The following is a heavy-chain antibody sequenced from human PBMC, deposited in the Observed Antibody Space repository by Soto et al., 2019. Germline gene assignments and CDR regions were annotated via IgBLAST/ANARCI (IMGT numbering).Heavy chain of an antibody. CDR2: VHHSGGT. D-gene: IGHD3-3*01. CDR1: GGSISTDNHY. Sequence: QLQLQESGPGLLKPSETLSLTCSISGGSISTDNHYWAWIRQSTGRGLEWLGTVHHSGGTYYNPSHWRRIDMFIVPSKNHFSLSLTPVTAADTAVYFCARHAPYIYYTYYFPPWGVFDIWGHGTMVAVSS. V-gene: IGHV4-39*01. J-gene: IGHJ3*02. CDR3: ARHAPYIYYTYYFPPWGVFDI.